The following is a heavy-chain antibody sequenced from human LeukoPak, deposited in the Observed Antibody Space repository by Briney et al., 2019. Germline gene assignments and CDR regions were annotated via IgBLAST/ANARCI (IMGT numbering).Heavy chain of an antibody. V-gene: IGHV4-39*02. Sequence: SETLSLTCDVSGGSISSTYWWTWIRQPPGKGLEWIGSIHYGGTTHYNPSLQSRVTISADTSKNQFALDLRSVTAADTVVYYCTRDIGDFVSDFWGQGTLVTVSS. J-gene: IGHJ4*02. CDR3: TRDIGDFVSDF. D-gene: IGHD2-21*02. CDR1: GGSISSTYW. CDR2: IHYGGTT.